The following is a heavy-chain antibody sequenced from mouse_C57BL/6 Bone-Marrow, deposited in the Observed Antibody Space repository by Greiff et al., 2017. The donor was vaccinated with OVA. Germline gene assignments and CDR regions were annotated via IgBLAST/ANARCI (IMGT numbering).Heavy chain of an antibody. V-gene: IGHV10-1*01. D-gene: IGHD1-1*02. Sequence: EVKLVESGGGLVQPKGSLKLSCAASGFSFNTYAMNWVRQAPGKGLEWVARIRSKSNNYATYYADSVKDRFTISRDDSESMLYLQMNNLKTEDTAMYYCVREERRWEGYFDYWGQGTTLTVSS. J-gene: IGHJ2*01. CDR1: GFSFNTYA. CDR3: VREERRWEGYFDY. CDR2: IRSKSNNYAT.